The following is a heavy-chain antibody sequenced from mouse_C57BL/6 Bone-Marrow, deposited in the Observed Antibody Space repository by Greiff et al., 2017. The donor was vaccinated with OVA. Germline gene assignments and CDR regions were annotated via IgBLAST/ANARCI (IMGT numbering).Heavy chain of an antibody. CDR2: IDPSDSYT. V-gene: IGHV1-50*01. Sequence: VQLQQSGAELVKPGASVKLSCKASGYTFTSYWMQWVKQRPGQGLEWIGEIDPSDSYTNYNQKFKGKATLTVDTSSSTAYMQLSSLTSEDSAVYYCARSNFPFVWGTGTTVTVSS. CDR3: ARSNFPFV. CDR1: GYTFTSYW. J-gene: IGHJ1*03.